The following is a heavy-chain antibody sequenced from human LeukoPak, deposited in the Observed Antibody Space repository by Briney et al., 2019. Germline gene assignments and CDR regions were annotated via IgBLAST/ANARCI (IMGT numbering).Heavy chain of an antibody. CDR2: TRNRANSYTT. V-gene: IGHV3-72*01. D-gene: IGHD3-22*01. J-gene: IGHJ4*02. CDR1: GFTLSDHY. Sequence: GGSLRLSCAASGFTLSDHYMDWVRQAPGKGLEWVGRTRNRANSYTTDYAASVKGRFTISRDDSKNTLYLQMNSLKTEDTAVYYCTTDLYYYDSSGYYYADYWGQGTLVTVSS. CDR3: TTDLYYYDSSGYYYADY.